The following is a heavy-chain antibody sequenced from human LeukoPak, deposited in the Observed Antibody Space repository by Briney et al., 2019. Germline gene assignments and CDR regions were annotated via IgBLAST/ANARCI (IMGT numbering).Heavy chain of an antibody. CDR2: IIPSFGTA. V-gene: IGHV1-69*01. Sequence: ASVKVSCKASGGTFSSYAISWVRQAPGRGREWIGRIIPSFGTANYEQIFQGSVTITADESTSTAYMELSSLRSEDTAVYYCARDQSGSYYGYWGQGTLVTVSS. D-gene: IGHD1-26*01. CDR1: GGTFSSYA. J-gene: IGHJ4*02. CDR3: ARDQSGSYYGY.